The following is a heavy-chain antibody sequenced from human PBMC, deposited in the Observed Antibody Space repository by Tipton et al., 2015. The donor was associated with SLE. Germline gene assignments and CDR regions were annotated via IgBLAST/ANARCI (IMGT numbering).Heavy chain of an antibody. CDR3: ARHWSCSGGSCYSGYYYYYGMDV. D-gene: IGHD2-15*01. J-gene: IGHJ6*02. CDR2: IYTSGST. CDR1: GGSISSGSYY. Sequence: TLSLTCTVSGGSISSGSYYWSWIRQPAGKGLEWIGRIYTSGSTNYNPSLKSRVTISVDTSKNQFSLKLSSVTAADTAVYYCARHWSCSGGSCYSGYYYYYGMDVWGQGTTVTVSS. V-gene: IGHV4-61*02.